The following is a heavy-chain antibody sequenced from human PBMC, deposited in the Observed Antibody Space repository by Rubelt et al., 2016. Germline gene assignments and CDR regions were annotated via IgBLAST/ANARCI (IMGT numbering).Heavy chain of an antibody. CDR3: ARMGHFDTSGYYGYVQD. CDR1: GFTFGTYT. Sequence: QVQLVESGGGVVQPGGSLRLSCAASGFTFGTYTIHWVRQAPGKGLEWVALISYDGSDKYYADSVKGRFTISRDNSKNTLSLQSNSLRSEDTAVYYCARMGHFDTSGYYGYVQDWGQGTLVTVSP. V-gene: IGHV3-30*04. D-gene: IGHD3-22*01. J-gene: IGHJ1*01. CDR2: ISYDGSDK.